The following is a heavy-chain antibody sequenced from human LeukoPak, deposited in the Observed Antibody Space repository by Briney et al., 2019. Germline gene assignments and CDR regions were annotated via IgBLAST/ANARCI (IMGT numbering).Heavy chain of an antibody. CDR2: IYYSGST. CDR3: ARRDTAMVIDY. D-gene: IGHD5-18*01. Sequence: SETLSLTCTVSGGSISSSTYYWDWIRQPPGKELEWTGSIYYSGSTYYSPSLKSRVTISVDTSKNQFSLRLSAVTAADTAVYYCARRDTAMVIDYWGQGTLVTVSS. J-gene: IGHJ4*02. CDR1: GGSISSSTYY. V-gene: IGHV4-39*01.